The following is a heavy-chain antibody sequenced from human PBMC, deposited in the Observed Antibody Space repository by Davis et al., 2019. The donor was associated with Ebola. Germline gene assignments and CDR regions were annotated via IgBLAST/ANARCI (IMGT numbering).Heavy chain of an antibody. V-gene: IGHV3-66*01. J-gene: IGHJ6*02. CDR3: ARIYYYYYGMDV. Sequence: GGSLRLSCAASGLTVSSNYMSWVRQAPGKGLEWVSVIYSGGSTYYADSVKGRFTISRDNSKNTLYLQMNSLRAEDTAVYYCARIYYYYYGMDVWGQGTTVTVSS. CDR1: GLTVSSNY. CDR2: IYSGGST.